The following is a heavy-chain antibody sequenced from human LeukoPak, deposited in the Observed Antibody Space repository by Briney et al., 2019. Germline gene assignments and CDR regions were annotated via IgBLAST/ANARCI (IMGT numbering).Heavy chain of an antibody. CDR2: ISSSSSYI. D-gene: IGHD3-10*01. CDR3: ARDPHYYGSGSAGN. V-gene: IGHV3-21*01. Sequence: PGGSLRLSCAASGFTFSSYIMNWVRQAPGKGLEWVSSISSSSSYIYYADSVKGRFTISRDNDKNSLYLQMNSLRAEDTAVYYCARDPHYYGSGSAGNWGQGTLVTVSS. J-gene: IGHJ4*02. CDR1: GFTFSSYI.